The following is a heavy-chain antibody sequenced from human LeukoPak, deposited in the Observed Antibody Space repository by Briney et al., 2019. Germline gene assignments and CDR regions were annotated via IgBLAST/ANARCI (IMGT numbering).Heavy chain of an antibody. CDR2: ISGSGGST. Sequence: GGSLRLSCAASGFTFSSHAMSWVRQAPGKGLEWVSAISGSGGSTYYADSVKGRFTISRDNSKNTLYLQMNSLRAEDTAVYYCAKDRPKRGYSGYDPGDYWGQGTLVTVAS. CDR1: GFTFSSHA. CDR3: AKDRPKRGYSGYDPGDY. D-gene: IGHD5-12*01. V-gene: IGHV3-23*01. J-gene: IGHJ4*02.